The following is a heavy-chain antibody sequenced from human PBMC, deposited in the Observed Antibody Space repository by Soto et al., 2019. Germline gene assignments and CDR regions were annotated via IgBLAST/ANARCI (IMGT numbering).Heavy chain of an antibody. D-gene: IGHD6-19*01. Sequence: GGSVRLSCAASGFTFSNAWMSWVRQAPGKGLEWVGRIKSKTDGGTTNYAAPVKGRFTISRDDSKNTLYLQMNSLKTEDTAVYYCTTVKRRWLVPFDYWGQGTLVTVSS. CDR1: GFTFSNAW. CDR3: TTVKRRWLVPFDY. J-gene: IGHJ4*02. CDR2: IKSKTDGGTT. V-gene: IGHV3-15*01.